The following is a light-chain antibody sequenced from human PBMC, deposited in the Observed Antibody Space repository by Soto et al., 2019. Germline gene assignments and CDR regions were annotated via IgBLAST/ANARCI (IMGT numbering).Light chain of an antibody. J-gene: IGLJ1*01. Sequence: PALIPPAPVSESPGPSITISYTGTSSDVSAYNYVSWFQQHPGKAPSLIISQVSNRPSVVSNRFSGSKSRNAASLTISALQAEDEADYFCFSFTTDWTHGFGTGTKDTVL. V-gene: IGLV2-14*01. CDR2: QVS. CDR3: FSFTTDWTHG. CDR1: SSDVSAYNY.